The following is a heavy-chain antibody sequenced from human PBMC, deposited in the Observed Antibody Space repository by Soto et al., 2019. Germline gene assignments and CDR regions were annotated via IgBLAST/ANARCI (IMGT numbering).Heavy chain of an antibody. CDR3: AADLSRSYLPKYVYYYGMDV. CDR2: IVVGSGNT. J-gene: IGHJ6*02. Sequence: QMPLVQSGPEVKKPGTSVKVSCKASGFTFTSSAVLWVRQARGQRLEWIGWIVVGSGNTNYAQKFQERVTITRDMSTSTAYMELSSLRSEDTAVYYCAADLSRSYLPKYVYYYGMDVWGQGTTVTVSS. D-gene: IGHD1-26*01. CDR1: GFTFTSSA. V-gene: IGHV1-58*01.